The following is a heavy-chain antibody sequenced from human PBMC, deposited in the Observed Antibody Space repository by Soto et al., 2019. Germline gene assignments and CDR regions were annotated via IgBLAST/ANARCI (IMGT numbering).Heavy chain of an antibody. CDR1: GFTFSSYA. CDR2: ISGSGGST. J-gene: IGHJ6*02. Sequence: EVQLLESGGGLVQPGGSLRLSCAASGFTFSSYAMSWVRQAPGKGLEWVSAISGSGGSTYYADSVKGRFTISRDNSKKALDLQKNSLSAEATAVYYCAKDEVAAAYDYFYGMDVWGQGTTVTVCS. D-gene: IGHD2-15*01. V-gene: IGHV3-23*01. CDR3: AKDEVAAAYDYFYGMDV.